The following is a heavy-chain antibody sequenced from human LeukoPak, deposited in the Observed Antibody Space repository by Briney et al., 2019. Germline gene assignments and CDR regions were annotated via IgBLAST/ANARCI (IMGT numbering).Heavy chain of an antibody. CDR1: GFTVSSSF. CDR3: AREVISSPSYFDY. CDR2: IHRDAKT. Sequence: GGCLRLSCAASGFTVSSSFIDWVRRAPGRGLGWVSFIHRDAKTYYADSGKGRFTMSTDSSTNTLYLQMNSRGADDTAVYYCAREVISSPSYFDYWGQGILVTVSS. J-gene: IGHJ4*02. V-gene: IGHV3-53*01. D-gene: IGHD2-21*01.